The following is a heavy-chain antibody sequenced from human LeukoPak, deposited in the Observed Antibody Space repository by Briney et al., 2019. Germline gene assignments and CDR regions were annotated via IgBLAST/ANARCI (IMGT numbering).Heavy chain of an antibody. J-gene: IGHJ4*01. CDR1: EYTFTNYW. CDR2: IILRDSDA. V-gene: IGHV5-51*01. Sequence: GESLKISCKVAEYTFTNYWIGWVGRMPGKGLEWVGTIILRDSDARYRPSFQDQVTISADKSTRTAYLQWSSLKASDSAMYYCATTLTNYCSSTSCYADHWGQGTLVTVSS. D-gene: IGHD2-2*01. CDR3: ATTLTNYCSSTSCYADH.